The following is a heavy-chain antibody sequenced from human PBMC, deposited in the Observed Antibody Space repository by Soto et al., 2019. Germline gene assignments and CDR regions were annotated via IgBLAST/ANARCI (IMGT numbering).Heavy chain of an antibody. Sequence: PGESLKISCKGLGNSFNHWIGWVRQMPGKGLEWVGIIYPGDSDTRYSPSFQGQVTISADKSISTAYLQWSSLKASDTAMYYCARQTIIAAAGTVFFGMDVWGQGTTVTVSS. D-gene: IGHD6-13*01. V-gene: IGHV5-51*01. CDR1: GNSFNHW. J-gene: IGHJ6*02. CDR2: IYPGDSDT. CDR3: ARQTIIAAAGTVFFGMDV.